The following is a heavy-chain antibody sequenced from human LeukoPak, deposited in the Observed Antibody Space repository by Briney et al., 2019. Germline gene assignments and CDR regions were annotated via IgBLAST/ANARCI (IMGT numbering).Heavy chain of an antibody. CDR3: AKAPVTSCRGAFCYPFDY. J-gene: IGHJ4*02. D-gene: IGHD2-15*01. Sequence: PGGSLRLSCAASGFSFTAYAMSWFRQTPGKGLEWVANIHDDGRVTNYVDSVKGRFTISRDTSRSTLYLQMNSLRAEDAAVYYCAKAPVTSCRGAFCYPFDYWGQGTLVTVSS. CDR1: GFSFTAYA. V-gene: IGHV3-7*03. CDR2: IHDDGRVT.